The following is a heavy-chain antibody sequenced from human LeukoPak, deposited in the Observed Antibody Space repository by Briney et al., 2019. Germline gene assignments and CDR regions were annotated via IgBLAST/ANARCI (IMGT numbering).Heavy chain of an antibody. CDR3: ARLSGGTQWLAPFDY. CDR1: SGSIGSDALY. V-gene: IGHV4-39*01. D-gene: IGHD6-19*01. J-gene: IGHJ4*02. CDR2: IYYSGST. Sequence: PSETLSLTCTVSSGSIGSDALYWGWIRQPPGKGLEWIGTIYYSGSTYYNASLKSRLTISVDTSKNQFSLKLSSVTAADTAVYYCARLSGGTQWLAPFDYWGQGTLVTVSS.